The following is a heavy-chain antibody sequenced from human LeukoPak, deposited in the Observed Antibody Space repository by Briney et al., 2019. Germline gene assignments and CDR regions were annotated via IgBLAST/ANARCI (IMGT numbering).Heavy chain of an antibody. CDR1: GFTFSSSW. J-gene: IGHJ4*02. Sequence: GGSLRLSCVASGFTFSSSWMNWVRQAPGKGLEWVAIISYDGTNKYYADSVRGRFTISRDNSKNTLYLQMNSLRAEDTAVYYCARDFGWLSGFDNWGQGTLVTVSS. CDR3: ARDFGWLSGFDN. CDR2: ISYDGTNK. V-gene: IGHV3-30-3*01. D-gene: IGHD3-9*01.